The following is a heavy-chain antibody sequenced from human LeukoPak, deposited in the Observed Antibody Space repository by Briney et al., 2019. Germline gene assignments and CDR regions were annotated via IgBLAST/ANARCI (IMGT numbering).Heavy chain of an antibody. CDR2: ISSSSSII. CDR1: GFTFSRYS. Sequence: GGSLRLSCAASGFTFSRYSMNWVRQAPGKGLEWVSYISSSSSIIRYADSVKGRFTISRDNAKNSLSLQMNSLRDEDTAVYYCARGGFRFFAHWGQGTLVTVSS. V-gene: IGHV3-48*02. D-gene: IGHD2-15*01. J-gene: IGHJ5*02. CDR3: ARGGFRFFAH.